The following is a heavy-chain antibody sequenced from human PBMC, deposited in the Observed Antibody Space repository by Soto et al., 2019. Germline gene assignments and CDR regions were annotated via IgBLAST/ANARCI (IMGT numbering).Heavy chain of an antibody. CDR2: IYPGDSDT. J-gene: IGHJ6*02. V-gene: IGHV5-51*01. CDR1: GYSFTSYW. CDR3: ASKYSGSYDYYFGIDI. D-gene: IGHD1-26*01. Sequence: PGESLKISCKGSGYSFTSYWIGWVRQMPGKGLEWMGIIYPGDSDTRYSPSFQGQVTISADKSISTAYLQWSSLKASDTAMYYCASKYSGSYDYYFGIDIWRQGTTVTGS.